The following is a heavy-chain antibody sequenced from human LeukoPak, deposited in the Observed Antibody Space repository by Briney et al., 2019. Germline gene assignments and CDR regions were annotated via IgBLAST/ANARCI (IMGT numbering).Heavy chain of an antibody. Sequence: GGSLRLSCAASGFTFSSYSMNWVRQAPGKGLEWVSSISSSSYIYYADSVKGRFTISRDNAKNSLYLQMNSLRAEDTAVYYCARDAEMATIATRFDYWGQGTLVTVSS. CDR2: ISSSSYI. CDR1: GFTFSSYS. J-gene: IGHJ4*02. CDR3: ARDAEMATIATRFDY. D-gene: IGHD5-24*01. V-gene: IGHV3-21*01.